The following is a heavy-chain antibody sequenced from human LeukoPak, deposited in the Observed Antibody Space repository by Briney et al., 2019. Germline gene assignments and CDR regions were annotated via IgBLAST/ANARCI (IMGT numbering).Heavy chain of an antibody. CDR1: GGSISSYY. V-gene: IGHV4-4*07. CDR3: ARGSLLGHYDSSGYSGLDY. CDR2: IYTSGST. J-gene: IGHJ4*02. Sequence: SETLSLTCTVSGGSISSYYWSWIRQPAGKGLEWIGRIYTSGSTYYNPSLKSRVTISVDTSKNQFSLKLSSVTAADTAVYYCARGSLLGHYDSSGYSGLDYWGQGTLVTVSS. D-gene: IGHD3-22*01.